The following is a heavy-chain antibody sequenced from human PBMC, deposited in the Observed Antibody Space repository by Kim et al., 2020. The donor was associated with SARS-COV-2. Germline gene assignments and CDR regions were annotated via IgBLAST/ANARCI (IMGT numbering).Heavy chain of an antibody. V-gene: IGHV3-48*02. CDR1: GFTFSYYS. D-gene: IGHD1-26*01. J-gene: IGHJ4*02. Sequence: GGSLRLSCAASGFTFSYYSMNWVRQVPGKGLEWISYILSSSSTIYYADSVRGRFTVYRDNAKNSLYLQMKSLRDEDTAVYYCAREGPGWDFDYWGQGT. CDR2: ILSSSSTI. CDR3: AREGPGWDFDY.